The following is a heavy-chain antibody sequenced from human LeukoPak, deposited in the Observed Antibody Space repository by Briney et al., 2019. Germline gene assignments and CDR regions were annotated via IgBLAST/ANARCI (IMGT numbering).Heavy chain of an antibody. J-gene: IGHJ3*02. D-gene: IGHD3-22*01. V-gene: IGHV4-31*03. CDR3: ARARDYYDSSGYNAFDI. CDR2: IYYSGST. CDR1: GGSISSGGYY. Sequence: SQTLSLTCTVSGGSISSGGYYWSWIRQHPGKGLEWIGYIYYSGSTNYNPSLKSRVTISVDTSKNQFSLKLSSVTAADTAVYYCARARDYYDSSGYNAFDIWGQGTMVTVSS.